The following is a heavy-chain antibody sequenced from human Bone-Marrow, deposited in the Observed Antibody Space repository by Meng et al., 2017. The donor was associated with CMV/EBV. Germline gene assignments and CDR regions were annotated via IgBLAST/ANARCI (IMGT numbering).Heavy chain of an antibody. CDR1: GYTFTGYY. Sequence: ASVKVSCKASGYTFTGYYMHWVRQAPGQGLEWMGWINPNSGGTNYAQKFQGRVTMTRDPSISTAYLELSRLRSDDTAVYYCVRGWKGGRLEYGMDVWGQGTTVTVSS. V-gene: IGHV1-2*02. J-gene: IGHJ6*02. CDR2: INPNSGGT. CDR3: VRGWKGGRLEYGMDV. D-gene: IGHD1-1*01.